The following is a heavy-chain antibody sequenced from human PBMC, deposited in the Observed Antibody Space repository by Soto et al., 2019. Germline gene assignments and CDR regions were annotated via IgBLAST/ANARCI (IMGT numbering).Heavy chain of an antibody. CDR1: GFTVSSNF. CDR2: IYSTGTT. Sequence: GSLRLSCAASGFTVSSNFMSWVRQAPGKGLEWVSVIYSTGTTYYADSVKGRFTISRDTSKNTLYLQMNSLRGEDTAVYYCARDRDYGGFDYWGHGTLVTVSS. J-gene: IGHJ4*01. V-gene: IGHV3-66*01. D-gene: IGHD4-17*01. CDR3: ARDRDYGGFDY.